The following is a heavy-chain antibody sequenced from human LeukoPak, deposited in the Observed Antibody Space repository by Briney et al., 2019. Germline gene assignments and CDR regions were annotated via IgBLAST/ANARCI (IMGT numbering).Heavy chain of an antibody. J-gene: IGHJ5*02. CDR1: EFRFSTYA. CDR3: AKDRGVHYYGSERGLYNWFDP. Sequence: GTSLRLSCVASEFRFSTYAMHWVRQAPGKGLEWVAIISSDGRNQNYADSVKGRFTISRDNSKNMLYLQMNSLRAEDTAVYYCAKDRGVHYYGSERGLYNWFDPWGQGTLVTVSS. CDR2: ISSDGRNQ. V-gene: IGHV3-30*04. D-gene: IGHD3-10*01.